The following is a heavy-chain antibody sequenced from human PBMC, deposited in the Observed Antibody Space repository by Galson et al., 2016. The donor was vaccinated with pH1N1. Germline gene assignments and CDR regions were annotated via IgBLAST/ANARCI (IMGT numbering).Heavy chain of an antibody. CDR3: AKDSGYYGSGPFDP. Sequence: SLRLSCAASGFTFAAFAMHWVRQAPGKGLEWVSGISWNSGSIGSADSVKGRFTIFGDNAKNSLYLQMNSLRAEDTALYYCAKDSGYYGSGPFDPWGQGTLVTVSS. D-gene: IGHD3-10*01. CDR1: GFTFAAFA. J-gene: IGHJ5*02. V-gene: IGHV3-9*01. CDR2: ISWNSGSI.